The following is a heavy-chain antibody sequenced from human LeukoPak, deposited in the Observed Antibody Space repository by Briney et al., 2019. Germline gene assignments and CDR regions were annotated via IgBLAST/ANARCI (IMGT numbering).Heavy chain of an antibody. V-gene: IGHV3-21*04. CDR1: GFTFSSYS. CDR3: ARSIGLTGGGVDV. J-gene: IGHJ6*02. CDR2: ITTTFYT. Sequence: PGGSLRLSCAASGFTFSSYSFNWVRQVPGKGLEWVSSITTTFYTYYTDSVKGRFTISRDNAKNSLYLQMNSLRAEDTAVYYCARSIGLTGGGVDVWGQGTTVTVSS. D-gene: IGHD3-9*01.